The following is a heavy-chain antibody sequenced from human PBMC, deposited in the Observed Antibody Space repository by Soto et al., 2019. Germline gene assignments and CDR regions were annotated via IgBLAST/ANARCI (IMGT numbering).Heavy chain of an antibody. CDR3: ARAKRIKAMVNRNYSYYMDV. J-gene: IGHJ6*03. CDR1: GYTFTSYD. V-gene: IGHV1-8*01. Sequence: ASVKVSCKASGYTFTSYDINWVRQATGQGLEWMGWMNPNSGNTGYAQKFQGRVTMTRNTSISTAYMELSSLRSEDTAVYYCARAKRIKAMVNRNYSYYMDVGGKGTTV. D-gene: IGHD5-18*01. CDR2: MNPNSGNT.